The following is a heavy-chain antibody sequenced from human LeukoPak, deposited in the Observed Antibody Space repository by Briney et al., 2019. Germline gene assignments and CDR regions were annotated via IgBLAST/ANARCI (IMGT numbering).Heavy chain of an antibody. J-gene: IGHJ4*02. D-gene: IGHD3-10*01. Sequence: ASVKVSCKASGYTFTIYGISWVRQAPGQGREWMGWISAYNGNTNYAQRLQGRVTMTTDTSTSTAYMELRSLRSDDTAVYYCARDPQYYYGSGSYLLFDYWGQGTLVTVSS. V-gene: IGHV1-18*01. CDR2: ISAYNGNT. CDR3: ARDPQYYYGSGSYLLFDY. CDR1: GYTFTIYG.